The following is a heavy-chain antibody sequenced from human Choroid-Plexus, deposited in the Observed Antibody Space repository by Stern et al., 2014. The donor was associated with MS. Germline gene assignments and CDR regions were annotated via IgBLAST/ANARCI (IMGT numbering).Heavy chain of an antibody. Sequence: QVQLGQSGGGVFHPGGPLRLSCVASGFTLGSCPMPWVRPAPGKGLGWVAGVSYDGSNKYYADSVKGRFTISRDNSQNTLYMQMSSLRPEDTAVYYCAKDRQYLTYFFDHWGQGSLVTVSS. CDR1: GFTLGSCP. J-gene: IGHJ5*02. CDR2: VSYDGSNK. V-gene: IGHV3-30*18. D-gene: IGHD2/OR15-2a*01. CDR3: AKDRQYLTYFFDH.